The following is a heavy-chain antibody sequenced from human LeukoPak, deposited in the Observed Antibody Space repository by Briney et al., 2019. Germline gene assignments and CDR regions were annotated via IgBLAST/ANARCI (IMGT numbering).Heavy chain of an antibody. CDR1: GDSISSSSHY. CDR3: ARYWGPYDNSRAYFDY. CDR2: IYYSGST. D-gene: IGHD3-22*01. V-gene: IGHV4-39*01. Sequence: SETLSLTCTVSGDSISSSSHYWVWLRQPPGKGLEWIATIYYSGSTYFNPSLRSRVTISVDTSKNQFSLKLSSVTAADTAMYYCARYWGPYDNSRAYFDYWGQGTLVTVSS. J-gene: IGHJ4*02.